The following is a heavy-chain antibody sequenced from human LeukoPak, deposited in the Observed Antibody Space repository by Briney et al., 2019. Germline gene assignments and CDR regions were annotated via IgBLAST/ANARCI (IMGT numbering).Heavy chain of an antibody. Sequence: ASVKVSCKDSGYTFTGYYMHWVRQAPGQGLEWMGWINPNSGDTNYAQKFQGRVTMTRDTSINTAYMELSRLRADDTAMYYCAKNPYEYYFDYWGQGTLVTVSS. CDR2: INPNSGDT. D-gene: IGHD5-12*01. J-gene: IGHJ4*02. CDR3: AKNPYEYYFDY. CDR1: GYTFTGYY. V-gene: IGHV1-2*02.